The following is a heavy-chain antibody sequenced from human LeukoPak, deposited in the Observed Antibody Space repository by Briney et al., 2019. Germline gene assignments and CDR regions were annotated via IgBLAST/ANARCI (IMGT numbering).Heavy chain of an antibody. D-gene: IGHD6-13*01. J-gene: IGHJ5*02. CDR2: LIPILDMA. V-gene: IGHV1-69*04. CDR1: GGTLTNYA. CDR3: TRGALYSSSWFKFDP. Sequence: SVKVSCKASGGTLTNYAISWVRQAPGQGLEWMGRLIPILDMANYAQIFQGRVTITADKSTNTAYMELSSLRSEDTAVYYCTRGALYSSSWFKFDPWGQGTLVTVSS.